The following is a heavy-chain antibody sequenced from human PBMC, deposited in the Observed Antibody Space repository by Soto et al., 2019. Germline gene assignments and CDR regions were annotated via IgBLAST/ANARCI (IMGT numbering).Heavy chain of an antibody. CDR3: ARHTNYYDSSGYYYYYYYGMDV. D-gene: IGHD3-22*01. Sequence: PSETLSLTCTVSGGSISSYYWSWIRQPPGKGLEWIGYIYYSGSTNYNPSLKSRVTISVDTSKNQFSLKLSSVTAADTAVYYCARHTNYYDSSGYYYYYYYGMDVWGQGNTVTVSS. CDR1: GGSISSYY. CDR2: IYYSGST. V-gene: IGHV4-59*01. J-gene: IGHJ6*02.